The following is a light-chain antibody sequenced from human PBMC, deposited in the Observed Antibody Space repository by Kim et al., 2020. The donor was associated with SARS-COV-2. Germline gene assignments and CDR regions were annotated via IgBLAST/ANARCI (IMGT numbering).Light chain of an antibody. Sequence: SLGNTATLSCRASQSIRSNLAWYQQKPGQAPRLLMFDATNRATGIPDRFSGSGSGTEFTLTISSLQPEDSAVYYCQQYNDWPPLTIGQGTRLEIK. CDR1: QSIRSN. CDR3: QQYNDWPPLT. J-gene: IGKJ5*01. V-gene: IGKV3-15*01. CDR2: DAT.